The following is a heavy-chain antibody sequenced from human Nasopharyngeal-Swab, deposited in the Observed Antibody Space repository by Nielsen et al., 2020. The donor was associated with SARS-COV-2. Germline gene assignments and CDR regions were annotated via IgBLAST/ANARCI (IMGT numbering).Heavy chain of an antibody. CDR1: GGSISSGGYY. V-gene: IGHV4-61*08. Sequence: SETLSLTCTVSGGSISSGGYYWSWIRQHPGKGLEWIGYIYYSGSTNYNPSLKSRVTISVDTSKNQFSLKLSSVTAADTAVYYCARDPSPGIAVAGTGAFDIWGQGTMVTVSS. J-gene: IGHJ3*02. CDR2: IYYSGST. CDR3: ARDPSPGIAVAGTGAFDI. D-gene: IGHD6-19*01.